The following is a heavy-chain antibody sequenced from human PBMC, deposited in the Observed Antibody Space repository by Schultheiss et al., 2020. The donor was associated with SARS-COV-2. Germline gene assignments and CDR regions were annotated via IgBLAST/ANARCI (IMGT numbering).Heavy chain of an antibody. Sequence: GESLKISCKGSGYSFTSYWIGWVRQMPGKGLEWMGIIYPGDSDTRYSPSFRGQVTISADKSISTAFLQWSSLKASDTAMYYCASRGAAAGRDYYYYGVDVWGQGTTVTVSS. CDR1: GYSFTSYW. CDR3: ASRGAAAGRDYYYYGVDV. V-gene: IGHV5-51*01. D-gene: IGHD6-13*01. CDR2: IYPGDSDT. J-gene: IGHJ6*02.